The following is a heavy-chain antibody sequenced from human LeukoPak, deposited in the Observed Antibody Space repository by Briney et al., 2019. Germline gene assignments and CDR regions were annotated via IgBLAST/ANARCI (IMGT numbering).Heavy chain of an antibody. Sequence: PSETLSLTCTVSVGSISSYYWSWVRQPPGKGLEWIGYISDSGSTNYNPSLKSRVTISRDTSKNQVSLKMRFVTAADTAVNFCASLGGTYDYWGQGTLVTVSS. CDR1: VGSISSYY. CDR3: ASLGGTYDY. V-gene: IGHV4-59*08. J-gene: IGHJ4*02. CDR2: ISDSGST. D-gene: IGHD1-26*01.